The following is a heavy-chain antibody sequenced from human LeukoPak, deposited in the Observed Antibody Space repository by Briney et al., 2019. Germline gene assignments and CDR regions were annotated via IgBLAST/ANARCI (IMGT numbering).Heavy chain of an antibody. J-gene: IGHJ4*02. CDR1: GFTFSSYG. CDR2: IWYDGSNK. Sequence: GRSLRLSCAASGFTFSSYGMHWVRQAPGKGLEWVAVIWYDGSNKYYADSVKGRFTISRDNSKNTLYLQMNSLRAEDSAVYYCAKDAIPGNSIWDYFAYWGQGTLVTVSS. V-gene: IGHV3-33*06. D-gene: IGHD1-7*01. CDR3: AKDAIPGNSIWDYFAY.